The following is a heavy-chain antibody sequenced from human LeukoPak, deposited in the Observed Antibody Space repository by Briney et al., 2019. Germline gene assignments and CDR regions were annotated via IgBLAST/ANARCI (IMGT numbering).Heavy chain of an antibody. D-gene: IGHD5-18*01. J-gene: IGHJ6*03. Sequence: AGGSLRLSCAASGFTFSSYEMNWVRQAPGKGLEWVSYISSSGSTMYYADSVKGRFTISRDNAKNSLYLQMNSLRAEDTAVYYCARDLSGYSYGYYYYYYMDVWGKGTTVTISS. CDR3: ARDLSGYSYGYYYYYYMDV. CDR2: ISSSGSTM. CDR1: GFTFSSYE. V-gene: IGHV3-48*03.